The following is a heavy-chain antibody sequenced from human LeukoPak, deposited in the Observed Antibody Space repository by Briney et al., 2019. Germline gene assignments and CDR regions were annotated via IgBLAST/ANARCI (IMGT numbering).Heavy chain of an antibody. D-gene: IGHD6-13*01. Sequence: GGSLRLSCAASGFTFSSYWMSWVRQAPGKGLEWVANIKQDGSEKYYVDSVKGRFTISRDNAKNSLSLQMNSLRAEDTAVYYCARDASIIAAAATGYFDYWGQGTLVTVSS. V-gene: IGHV3-7*01. J-gene: IGHJ4*02. CDR2: IKQDGSEK. CDR3: ARDASIIAAAATGYFDY. CDR1: GFTFSSYW.